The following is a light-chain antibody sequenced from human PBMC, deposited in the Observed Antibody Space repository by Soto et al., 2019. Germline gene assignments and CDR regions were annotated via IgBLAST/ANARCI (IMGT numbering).Light chain of an antibody. J-gene: IGKJ4*01. CDR2: STS. Sequence: DVQMTQSPSSLSASLGDRVTITCRASQGTSNWLAWYPQKPGKAPKSLIYSTSTLPSGVPSRFSGSGYGTDFTLTISSLQPEDVATYYCQQYGNFPATFGDGTKVQI. V-gene: IGKV1D-16*01. CDR1: QGTSNW. CDR3: QQYGNFPAT.